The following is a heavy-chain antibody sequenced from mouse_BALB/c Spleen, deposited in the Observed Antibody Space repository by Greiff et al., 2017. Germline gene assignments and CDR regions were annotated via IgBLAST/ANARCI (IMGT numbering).Heavy chain of an antibody. CDR3: ARSLYDGYYAWFAY. CDR2: ISYSGST. J-gene: IGHJ3*01. D-gene: IGHD2-3*01. V-gene: IGHV3-8*02. CDR1: GDSITSGY. Sequence: EVKLMESGPSLVKPSQTLSLTCSVTGDSITSGYWNWIRKFPGNKLEYMGYISYSGSTYYNPSLKSRISITRDTSKNQYYLQLNSVTTEDTATYYCARSLYDGYYAWFAYWGQGTLVTVSA.